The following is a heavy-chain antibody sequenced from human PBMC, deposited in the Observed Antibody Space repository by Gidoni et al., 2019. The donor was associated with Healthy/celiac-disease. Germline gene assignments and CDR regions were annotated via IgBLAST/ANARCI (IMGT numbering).Heavy chain of an antibody. V-gene: IGHV3-23*01. CDR1: GFTFSSYT. J-gene: IGHJ4*02. D-gene: IGHD6-19*01. CDR2: ISGSGSST. CDR3: AKDGWYISFGY. Sequence: EVQLLEAGGGVVQAGWSLRPSGAASGFTFSSYTMSGVRQAPGKGLEWVSAISGSGSSTYYAYSVKGRFTISDDNSKNTLYLTMNSLRAEDTAVYYCAKDGWYISFGYWGQGTLVTVSS.